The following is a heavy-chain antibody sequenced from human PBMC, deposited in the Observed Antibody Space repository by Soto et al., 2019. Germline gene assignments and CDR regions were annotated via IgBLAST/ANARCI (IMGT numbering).Heavy chain of an antibody. V-gene: IGHV2-5*02. J-gene: IGHJ5*02. CDR1: GFSLTTRGVG. D-gene: IGHD1-26*01. CDR2: IFWDDDK. CDR3: GYHEGSMGNWFDP. Sequence: QITLKESGPTVVRSTQTLTLTCSFSGFSLTTRGVGVGWMRQPPGKALEWLALIFWDDDKRYSPSLKSRLTITKDTSKNQVILTMIDMDPADIGTYFCGYHEGSMGNWFDPWGQGTLVSVSS.